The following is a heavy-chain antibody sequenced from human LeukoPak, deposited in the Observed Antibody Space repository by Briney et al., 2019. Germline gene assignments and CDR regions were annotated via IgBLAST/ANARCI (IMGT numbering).Heavy chain of an antibody. CDR1: GFTFSDYY. CDR3: GRDGLSIAAAGHYYYYGMDF. CDR2: ISSSGSTI. V-gene: IGHV3-11*01. J-gene: IGHJ6*02. D-gene: IGHD6-13*01. Sequence: PGGSLTLSCAASGFTFSDYYMSWIRQAPGKGLEWVSYISSSGSTIYYADSVKGRFTISKENAKNSMYLQMNSLRVEDTAVYYSGRDGLSIAAAGHYYYYGMDFWGQETTVTVSS.